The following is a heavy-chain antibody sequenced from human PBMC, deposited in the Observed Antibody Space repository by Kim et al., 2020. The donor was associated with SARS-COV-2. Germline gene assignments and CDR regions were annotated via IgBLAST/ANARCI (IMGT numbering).Heavy chain of an antibody. J-gene: IGHJ6*02. D-gene: IGHD1-26*01. CDR3: ARRPGWEYGMDV. Sequence: RYSPSFQGPVTISADKSISTAYLQWSSLKASDTAMYYCARRPGWEYGMDVWGQGTTVTVSS. V-gene: IGHV5-51*01.